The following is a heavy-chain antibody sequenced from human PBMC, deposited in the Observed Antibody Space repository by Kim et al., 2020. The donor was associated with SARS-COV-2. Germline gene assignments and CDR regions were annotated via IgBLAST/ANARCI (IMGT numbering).Heavy chain of an antibody. CDR2: INHGGAT. V-gene: IGHV4-34*01. J-gene: IGHJ2*01. D-gene: IGHD1-26*01. CDR1: GGSFSDYY. CDR3: ARVGGRFWHLGL. Sequence: SETLSLTCAVYGGSFSDYYWTWIRQPPGKGLEWIGEINHGGATNYNPSLKSRVTVSLDTTKNQFSLKLNSVTAADTAVYYFARVGGRFWHLGLWGRGNLVTVSS.